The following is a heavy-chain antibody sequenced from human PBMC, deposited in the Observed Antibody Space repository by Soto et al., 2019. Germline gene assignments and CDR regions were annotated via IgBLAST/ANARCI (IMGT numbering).Heavy chain of an antibody. Sequence: ASVKVSCKASGYTFTSYYMHWVRQAPGQRPEWMGVIKVSGGRTNYAQKFQGRVTMTRDTSTSKVYMELGSLRFEDTAVYRWAGEGEDYYTGMDIWGQGTTVTVSS. V-gene: IGHV1-46*01. J-gene: IGHJ6*02. CDR1: GYTFTSYY. CDR2: IKVSGGRT. CDR3: AGEGEDYYTGMDI.